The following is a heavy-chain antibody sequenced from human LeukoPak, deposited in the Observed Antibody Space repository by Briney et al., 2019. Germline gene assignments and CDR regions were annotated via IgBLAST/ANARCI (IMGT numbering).Heavy chain of an antibody. D-gene: IGHD3-3*01. CDR3: ARVGVYTIFGVVIDYFDY. V-gene: IGHV3-30-3*01. CDR1: GFTFSSYA. J-gene: IGHJ4*02. Sequence: GGSLRLSCAASGFTFSSYAMHWVRQAPGKGLEWVAVISYDGSNKYYADSVKGRFTISRDNAKNSLYLQMNSLRAEDTAVYYCARVGVYTIFGVVIDYFDYWGQGTLVTVSS. CDR2: ISYDGSNK.